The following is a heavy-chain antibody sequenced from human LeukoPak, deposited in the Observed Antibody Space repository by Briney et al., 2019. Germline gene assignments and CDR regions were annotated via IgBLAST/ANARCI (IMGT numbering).Heavy chain of an antibody. CDR1: GFTFSSYG. Sequence: GGSLRLSCAASGFTFSSYGMRWVRQAPGKGLEWVAVISYDGSNKYYADSVKGRFTISRDNSKNTLYLQMNCLRAEDTAVYYCAKAAGSYSGALDYWGQGTLVTVSS. V-gene: IGHV3-30*18. CDR2: ISYDGSNK. D-gene: IGHD5-12*01. J-gene: IGHJ4*02. CDR3: AKAAGSYSGALDY.